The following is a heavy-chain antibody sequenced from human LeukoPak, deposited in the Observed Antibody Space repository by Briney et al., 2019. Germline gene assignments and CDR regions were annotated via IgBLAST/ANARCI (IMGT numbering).Heavy chain of an antibody. CDR3: ASSRDARGGKEVDY. CDR1: GGSISSGGYY. J-gene: IGHJ4*02. Sequence: SQTLSLTCTVSGGSISSGGYYWSWIRQHPGKGLEWIGYIYYSGSTYYNPSLKSRVTISVDTSKNQFSLKLSSVTAADTAVYYCASSRDARGGKEVDYWGQGTLVTVSS. V-gene: IGHV4-31*03. D-gene: IGHD5-24*01. CDR2: IYYSGST.